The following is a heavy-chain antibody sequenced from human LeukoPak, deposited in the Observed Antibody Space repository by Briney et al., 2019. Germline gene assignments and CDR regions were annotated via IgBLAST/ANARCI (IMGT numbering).Heavy chain of an antibody. Sequence: GGSLRLSCAASGFTFNNYWMNWVRQAPGKGLEWVANINQDGSKKYYVGSVKGRFTISRDNAKNSLYLQMSSLRAEDAAVYYCARGMDVWGQGTTVTVSS. CDR1: GFTFNNYW. V-gene: IGHV3-7*03. CDR2: INQDGSKK. J-gene: IGHJ6*02. CDR3: ARGMDV.